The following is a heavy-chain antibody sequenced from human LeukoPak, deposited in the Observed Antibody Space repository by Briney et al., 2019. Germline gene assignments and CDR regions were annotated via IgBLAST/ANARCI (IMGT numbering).Heavy chain of an antibody. CDR3: ARDGATVQARRGMDV. D-gene: IGHD3-16*01. CDR2: IYYSGTT. J-gene: IGHJ6*02. CDR1: GGSISNYY. V-gene: IGHV4-59*01. Sequence: SETLSLTCTVSGGSISNYYWSWIRQSPGEGLEWIGYIYYSGTTNYNPSLKSRVTISVDTSKNQFSLKLSSVTAADTAVYYCARDGATVQARRGMDVWGQGTTVTVSS.